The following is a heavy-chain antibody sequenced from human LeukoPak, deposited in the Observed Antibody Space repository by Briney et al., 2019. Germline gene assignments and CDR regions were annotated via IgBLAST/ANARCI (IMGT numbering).Heavy chain of an antibody. CDR2: IIPIFGTA. J-gene: IGHJ4*02. Sequence: GASVKVSCKASGGTFSSYAISWVRQAPGQGLEWMGRIIPIFGTANYAQKFQGRVTITTDESTSTAYMELSSLRSDDTAVYYCARSAGATGYFDYWGQGTLVTVSS. CDR1: GGTFSSYA. D-gene: IGHD1-26*01. CDR3: ARSAGATGYFDY. V-gene: IGHV1-69*05.